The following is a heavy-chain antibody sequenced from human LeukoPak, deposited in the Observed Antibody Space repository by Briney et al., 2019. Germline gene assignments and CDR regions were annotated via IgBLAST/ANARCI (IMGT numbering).Heavy chain of an antibody. Sequence: GGSLRLSCAASGFTFSSYWMHWVPQAPGKGLVWVSRINSDGSSTSYADSVKGRFTISRDNAKNTLYLQMNSLRAEDTAVYYCARDCRPSSGWLLTPNWFDPWGQGTLVTVSS. V-gene: IGHV3-74*01. CDR2: INSDGSST. D-gene: IGHD6-19*01. J-gene: IGHJ5*02. CDR1: GFTFSSYW. CDR3: ARDCRPSSGWLLTPNWFDP.